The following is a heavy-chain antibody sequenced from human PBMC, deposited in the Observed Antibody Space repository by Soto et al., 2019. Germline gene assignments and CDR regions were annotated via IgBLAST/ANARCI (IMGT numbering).Heavy chain of an antibody. CDR2: ISPNSGNI. Sequence: QVHLVQSGAEVKKPGASVNVSCKTSGYTFTRNGISWVRQAPGQGLEWMGCISPNSGNIKYAQKLQGRGIMTTDTSTSTAYMELRSLRFDATAVYYCVKDRDSNSWPSRDVWGPGTTVTVSS. CDR1: GYTFTRNG. V-gene: IGHV1-18*01. D-gene: IGHD3-22*01. CDR3: VKDRDSNSWPSRDV. J-gene: IGHJ6*02.